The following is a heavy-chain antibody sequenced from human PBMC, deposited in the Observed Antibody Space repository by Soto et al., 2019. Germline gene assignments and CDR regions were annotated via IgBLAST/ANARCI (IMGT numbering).Heavy chain of an antibody. CDR2: IYWDDDR. J-gene: IGHJ3*01. CDR3: AHIMITYRGIVGLDAFDF. D-gene: IGHD3-16*02. CDR1: GFSLTTRGVG. V-gene: IGHV2-5*02. Sequence: QITLKESGPTLVEPTQTLTLTCTFSGFSLTTRGVGVGWIRQPPGKALEWLAIIYWDDDRRYRPSLSSRLAITKDTYKNQVVLKMTTLDPVDTATYYCAHIMITYRGIVGLDAFDFWGQGTMVTVSS.